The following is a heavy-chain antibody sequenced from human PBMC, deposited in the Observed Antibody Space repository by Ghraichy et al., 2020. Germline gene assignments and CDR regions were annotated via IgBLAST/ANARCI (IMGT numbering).Heavy chain of an antibody. Sequence: ASVKVSCKASGYTFTSYEIHWVRQAPGQGLEWMGWVNPNSGNFGLAQKFLGRVNMTRNTSTTTAYMELASLTSADTAVYYCAREDGQYTFWTGHKAVWFDPWGQGTLVRVSS. CDR3: AREDGQYTFWTGHKAVWFDP. CDR1: GYTFTSYE. D-gene: IGHD3/OR15-3a*01. CDR2: VNPNSGNF. V-gene: IGHV1-8*01. J-gene: IGHJ5*02.